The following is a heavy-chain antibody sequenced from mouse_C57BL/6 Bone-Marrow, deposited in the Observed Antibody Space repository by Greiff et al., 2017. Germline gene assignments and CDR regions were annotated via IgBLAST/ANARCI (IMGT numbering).Heavy chain of an antibody. J-gene: IGHJ4*01. CDR2: INPNTGGT. V-gene: IGHV1-26*01. D-gene: IGHD2-3*01. CDR3: AREGYIYECYYDAMDY. Sequence: EVQLQQSGPELVKPGASVKISCKASGYTFTDYYMNWVKQSHGKSLEWIGDINPNTGGTSYNQKFKGKATLTVDKSSSTAYMELRSLTSEDSAVYYCAREGYIYECYYDAMDYWGQGNSVTVSS. CDR1: GYTFTDYY.